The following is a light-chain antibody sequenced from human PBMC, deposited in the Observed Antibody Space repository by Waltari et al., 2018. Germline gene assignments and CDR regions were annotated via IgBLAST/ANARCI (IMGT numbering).Light chain of an antibody. CDR1: SDINVDDLD. Sequence: QPVLTQPPSSSPPPGASARLPSTLPSDINVDDLDIYWYHHQPGSPPRFLLYHKSDSEKAQVSGVPSRFSGSKDASANTGILLISVLQSEDEADYYCMFWPSNVWVFGGGTKLTVL. CDR3: MFWPSNVWV. J-gene: IGLJ3*02. CDR2: HKSDSEK. V-gene: IGLV5-37*01.